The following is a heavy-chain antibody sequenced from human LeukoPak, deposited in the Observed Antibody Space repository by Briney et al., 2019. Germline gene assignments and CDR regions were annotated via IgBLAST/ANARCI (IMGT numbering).Heavy chain of an antibody. Sequence: PSETLSLTCTVSGGSISSGGYYWSWVRQHPGKGLEWIGYIYGRGSTYYNPSLKSRVTISVDTSKNQFSLKLSSVTAADTAVYYCAREGRIAARPGAFDIWGQGTMVTVSS. V-gene: IGHV4-31*03. CDR1: GGSISSGGYY. CDR3: AREGRIAARPGAFDI. CDR2: IYGRGST. D-gene: IGHD6-6*01. J-gene: IGHJ3*02.